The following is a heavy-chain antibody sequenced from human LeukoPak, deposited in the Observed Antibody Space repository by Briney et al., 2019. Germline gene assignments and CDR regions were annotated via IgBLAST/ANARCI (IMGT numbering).Heavy chain of an antibody. V-gene: IGHV3-23*01. J-gene: IGHJ6*02. D-gene: IGHD1-26*01. CDR1: GFTFSSSA. Sequence: GGSLRLSCAASGFTFSSSAMSWVRQVPGKGLEWVSAISGSGSSTYYADSVKGRFTISRDNSKNTLYLQMNSLRAEDTAVYYCAKDKGWGYSAYDCYGMDVWGQGTTVTVSS. CDR2: ISGSGSST. CDR3: AKDKGWGYSAYDCYGMDV.